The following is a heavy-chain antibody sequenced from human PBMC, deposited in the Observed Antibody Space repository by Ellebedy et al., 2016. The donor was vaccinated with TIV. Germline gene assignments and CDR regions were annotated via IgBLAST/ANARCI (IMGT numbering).Heavy chain of an antibody. CDR2: IYYSGST. CDR1: GGSISSSSYY. J-gene: IGHJ6*02. Sequence: SETLSLTCTVSGGSISSSSYYWGWIRQPPGKGLEWIGSIYYSGSTYYNPSLKSRVTISVDTSKNQFSLKLSSVTAADTAVYYCARDPGGSSWYGGGYYYYGMDVWGQGTTVTVSS. V-gene: IGHV4-39*02. CDR3: ARDPGGSSWYGGGYYYYGMDV. D-gene: IGHD6-13*01.